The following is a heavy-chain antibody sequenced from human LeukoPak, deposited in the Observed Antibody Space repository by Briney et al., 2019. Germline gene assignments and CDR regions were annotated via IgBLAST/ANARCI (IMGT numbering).Heavy chain of an antibody. D-gene: IGHD4-17*01. Sequence: SETLSLTCTDSGDFLSSGDYYWGWIRQSPGKGLTWIGSIYYSGSTLYNASFESRVTMSVDTSKNQFSLKLRSVTAADTAVYYCARLSQVTTCAKFEYWGQGILVTVSS. CDR2: IYYSGST. V-gene: IGHV4-39*01. J-gene: IGHJ4*02. CDR1: GDFLSSGDYY. CDR3: ARLSQVTTCAKFEY.